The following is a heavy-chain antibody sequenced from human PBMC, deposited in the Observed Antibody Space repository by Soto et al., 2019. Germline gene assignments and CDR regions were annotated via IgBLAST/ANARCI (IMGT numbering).Heavy chain of an antibody. CDR3: ARDNEYYYDSSGQPFDY. CDR2: INPNSGGT. CDR1: GYTFTGYY. D-gene: IGHD3-22*01. V-gene: IGHV1-2*02. Sequence: VASVKVSCKASGYTFTGYYMHWVRQAPGQGLEWMGWINPNSGGTNYAQKFQGRVTMTRDTSISTAYMELSRLRSDDTAVYYCARDNEYYYDSSGQPFDYWGQGTLVTVSS. J-gene: IGHJ4*02.